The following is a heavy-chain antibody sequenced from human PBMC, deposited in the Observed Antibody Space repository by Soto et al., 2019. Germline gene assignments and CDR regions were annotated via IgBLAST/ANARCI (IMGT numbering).Heavy chain of an antibody. CDR1: GYIFTSYW. V-gene: IGHV5-10-1*01. CDR2: IDPSDSYT. Sequence: VESLKISCKGSGYIFTSYWISCFLERPVEVLEWMGRIDPSDSYTNYSPSFQGHVTISADKSISTAYLQWSSLKASDTAMYYCARRSNPDRGYSYGYPYYYYGMDVWGQGTTVTVSS. J-gene: IGHJ6*02. D-gene: IGHD5-18*01. CDR3: ARRSNPDRGYSYGYPYYYYGMDV.